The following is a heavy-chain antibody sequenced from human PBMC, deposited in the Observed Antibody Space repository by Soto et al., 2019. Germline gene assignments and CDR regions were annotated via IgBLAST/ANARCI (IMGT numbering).Heavy chain of an antibody. CDR3: AASRGTKSYYYGMDV. D-gene: IGHD2-8*01. J-gene: IGHJ6*02. Sequence: ESGGGVVQPGRSLRLSCAASGFTFSSYGMHWVRQAPGKGLEWVAVIWYDGSNKYYADSVKGRFTISRDNSKNTLYLQMNSLRAEDTAVYYCAASRGTKSYYYGMDVWGQGTTVTVSS. CDR2: IWYDGSNK. V-gene: IGHV3-33*01. CDR1: GFTFSSYG.